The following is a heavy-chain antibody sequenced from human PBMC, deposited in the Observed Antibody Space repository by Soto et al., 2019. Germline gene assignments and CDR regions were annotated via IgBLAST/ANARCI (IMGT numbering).Heavy chain of an antibody. Sequence: SETLSLTCAVYGGSFSGYYWSWIRQPPGKGLEWIGEINHSGSTNYNPSLKSRVTISVDTSKNQFSLKLSSVTAADTAVYYCAIELSQWGGGDRYSSLFGYYYYYGMDVWGQGTTVTVSS. CDR1: GGSFSGYY. CDR3: AIELSQWGGGDRYSSLFGYYYYYGMDV. D-gene: IGHD2-21*02. V-gene: IGHV4-34*01. CDR2: INHSGST. J-gene: IGHJ6*02.